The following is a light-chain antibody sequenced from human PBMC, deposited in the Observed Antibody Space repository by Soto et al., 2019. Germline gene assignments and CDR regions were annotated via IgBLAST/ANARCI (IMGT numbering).Light chain of an antibody. CDR3: QHYNSYPPT. V-gene: IGKV3D-15*02. J-gene: IGKJ5*01. CDR2: CAS. Sequence: SMQSSDSLSVAPGVRATRSSLGRQSVISKLSWYQQQTGQAPRLLIYCASTRATGIPARFISSGSGTEFIPLTISWQQEEDSVSYYWQHYNSYPPTFGQGTRLEIK. CDR1: QSVISK.